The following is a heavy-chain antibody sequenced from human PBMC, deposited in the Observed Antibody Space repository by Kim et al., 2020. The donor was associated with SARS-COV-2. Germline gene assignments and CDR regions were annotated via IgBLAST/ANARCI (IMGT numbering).Heavy chain of an antibody. V-gene: IGHV4-59*13. D-gene: IGHD2-21*01. CDR1: GGSISSYY. CDR3: AKSSLVWGLYAFDI. J-gene: IGHJ3*02. Sequence: SETLSLTCTVSGGSISSYYWSWIRQPPGKGLEWIGYIYYSGSTNYNPSLKSRVTISVDTSKNQFSLKLSSVTAADTAVYYCAKSSLVWGLYAFDIWGQGTMVTVSS. CDR2: IYYSGST.